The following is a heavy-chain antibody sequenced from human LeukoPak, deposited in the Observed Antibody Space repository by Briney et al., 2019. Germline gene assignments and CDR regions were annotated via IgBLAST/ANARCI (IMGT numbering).Heavy chain of an antibody. V-gene: IGHV3-30*02. CDR2: IHYDGSDT. CDR1: GFTFSHYG. J-gene: IGHJ4*02. Sequence: PGGSLRLSCAASGFTFSHYGMHWVRQAPGKGLEWVAFIHYDGSDTYYADSVKGRFTISRDNSNNTLYLQMSSLRAEDTAVYYCAKGGRIAAPNYFDYWGQGTLVTVSS. D-gene: IGHD6-6*01. CDR3: AKGGRIAAPNYFDY.